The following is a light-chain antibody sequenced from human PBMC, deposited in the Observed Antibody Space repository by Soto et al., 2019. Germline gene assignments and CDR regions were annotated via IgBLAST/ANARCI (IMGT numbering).Light chain of an antibody. V-gene: IGKV3-20*01. Sequence: EIVLTQSPGTLSLSPGERATLSCRASQSVSSSYLAWYQQKPGQAPRLLLYGASSRATVIPDRFSGSGSGTDFTITISRLEPEDFAVYYCQQYGSSPPTFGQGTKVEIK. J-gene: IGKJ1*01. CDR1: QSVSSSY. CDR3: QQYGSSPPT. CDR2: GAS.